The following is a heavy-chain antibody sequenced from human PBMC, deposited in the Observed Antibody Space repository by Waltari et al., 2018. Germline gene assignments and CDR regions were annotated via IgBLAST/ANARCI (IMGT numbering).Heavy chain of an antibody. D-gene: IGHD6-19*01. CDR2: IYTSGST. Sequence: QVQLQESGPGLVKPSETLSLTCTVSGGSISSYYWSWIRQPAGKGLEWIGRIYTSGSTNYNPALKRRVTMAVDTSKNQFSLKLSSVTAADTAVYYCARERGGVYSSGWYPDYWGQGTLVTVSS. V-gene: IGHV4-4*07. CDR3: ARERGGVYSSGWYPDY. CDR1: GGSISSYY. J-gene: IGHJ4*02.